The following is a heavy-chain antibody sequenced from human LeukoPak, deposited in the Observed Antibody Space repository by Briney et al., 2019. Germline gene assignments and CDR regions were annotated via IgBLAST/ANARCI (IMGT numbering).Heavy chain of an antibody. Sequence: SETLSLTCSVSAGSICTPYWHWIRQSPGKGLEWIGFVFYGGMTNYNPSLKSRVTISLDTSKNQFSLKLTSVTAADTAVYYCASGTVFGVITPQYFHYWGQGTRVTVSS. CDR2: VFYGGMT. CDR1: AGSICTPY. D-gene: IGHD3-3*01. CDR3: ASGTVFGVITPQYFHY. V-gene: IGHV4-59*11. J-gene: IGHJ4*02.